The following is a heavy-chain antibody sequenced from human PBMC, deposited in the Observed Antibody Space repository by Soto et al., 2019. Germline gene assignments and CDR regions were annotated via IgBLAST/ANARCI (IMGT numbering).Heavy chain of an antibody. CDR3: ARDDGLEDNGLDY. D-gene: IGHD3-3*01. V-gene: IGHV3-33*01. J-gene: IGHJ4*02. CDR2: IVRDGGKK. CDR1: GFTFSRYG. Sequence: QVHLVESGGGVVQPGRPLRLSCAASGFTFSRYGMHWVRQAPGKGLEWVGVIVRDGGKKQYADSVRGRFTISTDNSKNTMYLEMNSVTVVDTAVYYWARDDGLEDNGLDYWGQGTLVTVSS.